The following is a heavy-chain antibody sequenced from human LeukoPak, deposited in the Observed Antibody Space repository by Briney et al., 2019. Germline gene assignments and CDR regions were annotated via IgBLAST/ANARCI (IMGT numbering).Heavy chain of an antibody. CDR2: INPNSGGT. Sequence: ASVKVSCKAFGYTFTSNYMHWVRQAPGQGLEWMGWINPNSGGTNYAQKFQGRVTMTSDTSISTAYMELSRLRSDDTAVYYCARDRIRYFDWLFEAFDIWGQGTMVTVSS. V-gene: IGHV1-2*02. D-gene: IGHD3-9*01. CDR3: ARDRIRYFDWLFEAFDI. CDR1: GYTFTSNY. J-gene: IGHJ3*02.